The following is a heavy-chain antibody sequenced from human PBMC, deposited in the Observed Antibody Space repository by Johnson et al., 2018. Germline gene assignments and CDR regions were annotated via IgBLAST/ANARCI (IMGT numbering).Heavy chain of an antibody. Sequence: VQLVQSGGGLEQPGGSLRLSCAASGFTFSSYAMNWVRQAPGKGLEWVSAITGRGVRTYYADSVKGRFTISRDNSKNTLYLQINSLRAEDTAVYYCAKMRGQRLVLGAFDIWGQGTMVTVSS. D-gene: IGHD6-19*01. CDR3: AKMRGQRLVLGAFDI. J-gene: IGHJ3*02. V-gene: IGHV3-23*04. CDR1: GFTFSSYA. CDR2: ITGRGVRT.